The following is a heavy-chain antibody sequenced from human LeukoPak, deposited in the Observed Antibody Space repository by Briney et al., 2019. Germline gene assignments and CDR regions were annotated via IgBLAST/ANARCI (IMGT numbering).Heavy chain of an antibody. CDR3: ARVVSGFIDY. CDR1: GGSFSGYY. CDR2: INHSGST. V-gene: IGHV4-34*01. J-gene: IGHJ4*02. Sequence: SETLSLTCAVYGGSFSGYYWSWIRQPPGKGLEWIGEINHSGSTNYNPSLKSRVTISVDASKNQFSLKLNSVTAADTAVYYCARVVSGFIDYWGQGTLVTVSS. D-gene: IGHD3-22*01.